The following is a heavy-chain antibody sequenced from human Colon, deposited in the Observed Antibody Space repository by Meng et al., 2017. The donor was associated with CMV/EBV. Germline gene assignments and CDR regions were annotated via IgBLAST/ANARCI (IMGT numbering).Heavy chain of an antibody. Sequence: SGYKFTSYAINWVRQAPGQGLEWMGWFNTNTGNPTYAQGFTGRFVFSLDTSVSTAYLQISDLKADDTAVYYCARGPQQLAGLVDYWGQGTLVTVSS. J-gene: IGHJ4*02. CDR2: FNTNTGNP. D-gene: IGHD6-13*01. V-gene: IGHV7-4-1*02. CDR1: GYKFTSYA. CDR3: ARGPQQLAGLVDY.